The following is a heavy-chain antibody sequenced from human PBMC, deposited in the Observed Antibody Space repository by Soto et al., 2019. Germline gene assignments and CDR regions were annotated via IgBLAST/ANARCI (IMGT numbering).Heavy chain of an antibody. Sequence: SETLSLTCTVSGGSISSYYWSWIRQPPGKGLEWIGNIYYSGSTNYNPSLKSRVTISVDTSKNQFSLKLSSVTAADTAVYYCARGGYGDYPYYFDYWGQGTLVTVSS. V-gene: IGHV4-59*01. J-gene: IGHJ4*02. D-gene: IGHD4-17*01. CDR1: GGSISSYY. CDR3: ARGGYGDYPYYFDY. CDR2: IYYSGST.